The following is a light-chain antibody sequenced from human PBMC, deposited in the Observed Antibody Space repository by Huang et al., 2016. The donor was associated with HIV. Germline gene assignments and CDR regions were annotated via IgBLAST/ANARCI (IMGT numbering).Light chain of an antibody. J-gene: IGKJ1*01. CDR1: QGISDS. Sequence: DIQMTQSPSSLSASVGDRVTITCRASQGISDSLAWYQQKPGKAPNLLLYAASRFESGVPSRFSGSGSGTDYTLTISSLQPEDFAIYYCQQYYSTPTFGQGTKVEIK. V-gene: IGKV1-NL1*01. CDR2: AAS. CDR3: QQYYSTPT.